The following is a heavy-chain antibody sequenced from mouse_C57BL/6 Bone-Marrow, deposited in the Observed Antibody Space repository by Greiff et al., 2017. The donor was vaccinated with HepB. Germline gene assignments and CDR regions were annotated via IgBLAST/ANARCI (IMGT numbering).Heavy chain of an antibody. J-gene: IGHJ3*01. CDR2: IDPENGDT. CDR3: TTWDFAY. V-gene: IGHV14-4*01. D-gene: IGHD4-1*01. CDR1: GFNIKDDY. Sequence: EVQLKESGAELVRPGASVKLSCTASGFNIKDDYMHWVKQRPEQGLEWIGWIDPENGDTEYASKFQGKATITADTSSNTAYLQLSSLTSEDTAVYYCTTWDFAYWGQGTLVTVSA.